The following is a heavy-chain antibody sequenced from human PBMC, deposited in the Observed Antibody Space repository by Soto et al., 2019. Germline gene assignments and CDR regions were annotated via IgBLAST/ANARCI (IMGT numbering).Heavy chain of an antibody. D-gene: IGHD5-18*01. CDR2: IWYDGSNK. V-gene: IGHV3-33*01. CDR1: GFTFSSYG. J-gene: IGHJ6*02. Sequence: QVQLVESGGGVVQPGRSLRLSCAASGFTFSSYGMHWVRQAPGKGLEWVAVIWYDGSNKYYADSVKGRFTISRDNYKNTLYLQMNSLRAEDTAVYYCARVAGGNAGGYSYGSQLWYYYGMDIWGQGTTVTVSS. CDR3: ARVAGGNAGGYSYGSQLWYYYGMDI.